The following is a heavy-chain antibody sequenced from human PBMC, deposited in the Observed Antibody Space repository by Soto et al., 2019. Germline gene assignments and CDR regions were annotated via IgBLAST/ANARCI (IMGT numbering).Heavy chain of an antibody. CDR3: TTEKRGEWEPYGSFDY. Sequence: GGSLRLSCAASGFTFSNAWMNWVRQAPGKGLEWVGRIKSKTYGGTTDYAAPVKDRFTISRDESKNTLYLQMNSLKTEDTAVYYCTTEKRGEWEPYGSFDYWGQGTLVTVSS. V-gene: IGHV3-15*07. D-gene: IGHD1-26*01. J-gene: IGHJ4*02. CDR1: GFTFSNAW. CDR2: IKSKTYGGTT.